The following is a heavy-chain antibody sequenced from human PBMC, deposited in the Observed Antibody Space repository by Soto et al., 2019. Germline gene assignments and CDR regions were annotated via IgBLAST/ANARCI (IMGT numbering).Heavy chain of an antibody. V-gene: IGHV5-51*01. Sequence: LGESLKISCKGSGYSFTSYWIGWVRQMPGKGLEWIGIIYPGDSDTRYSPSFQGQVTISADKSISTAYLQWRSLKASDTAMYYCARYVVAARPSYYYYYGMDVWGQGTTVTVSS. CDR3: ARYVVAARPSYYYYYGMDV. CDR2: IYPGDSDT. D-gene: IGHD6-6*01. J-gene: IGHJ6*02. CDR1: GYSFTSYW.